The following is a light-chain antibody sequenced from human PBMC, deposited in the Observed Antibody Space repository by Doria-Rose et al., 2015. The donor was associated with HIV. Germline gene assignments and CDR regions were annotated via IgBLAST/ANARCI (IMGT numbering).Light chain of an antibody. V-gene: IGKV4-1*01. CDR3: QQYFTTPRT. J-gene: IGKJ1*01. Sequence: RNYLAWYQQKAGQPPNLLISWASTRESGVPDRFSGSGSGTDFTLTISSLQAEDVAVYYCQQYFTTPRTFGQGTKVEIK. CDR2: WAS. CDR1: RNY.